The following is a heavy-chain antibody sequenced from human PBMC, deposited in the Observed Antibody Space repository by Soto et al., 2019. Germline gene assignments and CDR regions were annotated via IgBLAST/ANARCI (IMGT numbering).Heavy chain of an antibody. CDR1: GGSISSGGYY. J-gene: IGHJ3*02. CDR3: ARDRGYTGTTANFVAFDI. V-gene: IGHV4-31*03. CDR2: IYYSGST. Sequence: SETLSLTCTVSGGSISSGGYYWSWIRQHPGKGLEWIGYIYYSGSTYYNPSLKSRVTISVDTSKNQFSLKLSSVTAADTAVYYCARDRGYTGTTANFVAFDIWGQGTMVTVSS. D-gene: IGHD1-1*01.